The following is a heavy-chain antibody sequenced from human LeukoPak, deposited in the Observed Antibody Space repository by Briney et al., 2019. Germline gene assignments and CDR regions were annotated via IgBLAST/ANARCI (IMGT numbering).Heavy chain of an antibody. CDR1: QFRFPFSHYG. J-gene: IGHJ4*02. CDR2: IWSDGTNQ. V-gene: IGHV3-33*06. CDR3: AKDAQRGFDYSNSLEY. Sequence: GGSLTLSCVASQFRFPFSHYGMHWVRQAPGRGLEWVAVIWSDGTNQYYADSVKGRFTISRDNSKNTVYLQMNSLRAEDTAAYFCAKDAQRGFDYSNSLEYWGQGTLVTVSS. D-gene: IGHD4-11*01.